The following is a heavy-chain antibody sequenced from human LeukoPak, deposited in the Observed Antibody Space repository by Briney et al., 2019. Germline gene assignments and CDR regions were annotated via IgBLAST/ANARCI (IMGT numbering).Heavy chain of an antibody. V-gene: IGHV3-23*01. J-gene: IGHJ4*02. D-gene: IGHD3-22*01. Sequence: PSETLSLTCAVYGGSFSGYYWSWVRQAPGKGLEWVSAISGSGGSTYYADSVKGRFTISRDNSKNTLYLQMNSLRAEDTAVYYCAKDDLYYYDSSGYDYWGQGTLVTVSS. CDR1: GGSFSGYY. CDR3: AKDDLYYYDSSGYDY. CDR2: ISGSGGST.